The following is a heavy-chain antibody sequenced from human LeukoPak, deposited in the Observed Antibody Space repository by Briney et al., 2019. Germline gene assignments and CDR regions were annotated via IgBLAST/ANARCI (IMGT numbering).Heavy chain of an antibody. J-gene: IGHJ4*02. V-gene: IGHV3-21*01. CDR2: ISSSSSYI. D-gene: IGHD5-12*01. Sequence: GGSLRLSCAASEFTFSSYSMNWVRQAPGKGLEWVSSISSSSSYIYYADSVKGRFTISRDNAKNSLYLQMNSLRAEDTAVYYCTTAGDIVATIHLGVDYWGQGTLVTVSS. CDR3: TTAGDIVATIHLGVDY. CDR1: EFTFSSYS.